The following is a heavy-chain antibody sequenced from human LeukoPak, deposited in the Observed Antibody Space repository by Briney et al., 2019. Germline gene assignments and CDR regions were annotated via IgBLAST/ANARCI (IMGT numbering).Heavy chain of an antibody. CDR3: ARRPPSSCGGDCYGS. CDR1: GGSISTSSYY. J-gene: IGHJ5*01. Sequence: SSETLSLTCTVSGGSISTSSYYWGWIRQPPGKGLEWIADIYYSGSTYYNPSLKSRVAISVDTSKNQFSLKLSSVTAADTAVYYCARRPPSSCGGDCYGSWGQGTLVTVSS. V-gene: IGHV4-39*01. D-gene: IGHD2-21*01. CDR2: IYYSGST.